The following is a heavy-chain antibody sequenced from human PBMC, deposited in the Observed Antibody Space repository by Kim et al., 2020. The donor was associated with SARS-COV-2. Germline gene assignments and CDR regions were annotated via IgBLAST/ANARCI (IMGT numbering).Heavy chain of an antibody. D-gene: IGHD6-19*01. Sequence: SETLSLTCTVAGGSISRSSYYWGWIRQPPGKGLEWIGSIYYSGSTYYNASLKSRVTISVDTSKNQFSLKLTSVTAADTAVYYCARFGLDQGSSSGWTNWFDPWGQGTLVTVSS. V-gene: IGHV4-39*07. CDR2: IYYSGST. J-gene: IGHJ5*02. CDR3: ARFGLDQGSSSGWTNWFDP. CDR1: GGSISRSSYY.